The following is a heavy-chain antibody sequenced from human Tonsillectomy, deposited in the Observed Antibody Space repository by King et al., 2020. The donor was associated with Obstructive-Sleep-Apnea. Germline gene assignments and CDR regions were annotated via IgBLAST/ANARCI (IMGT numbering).Heavy chain of an antibody. D-gene: IGHD6-25*01. J-gene: IGHJ5*02. CDR2: TSYSGST. Sequence: VQLQESGPGLVKPSETLSLTCTVSGGSVSTSFWSWIRQPPGRRLEWIGYTSYSGSTNYNPSLKSRVTISVDTSKNQFSPRLTSVTAADTAVYYCARQGRRPWFDPWGQGTPVIVSS. CDR3: ARQGRRPWFDP. CDR1: GGSVSTSF. V-gene: IGHV4-59*02.